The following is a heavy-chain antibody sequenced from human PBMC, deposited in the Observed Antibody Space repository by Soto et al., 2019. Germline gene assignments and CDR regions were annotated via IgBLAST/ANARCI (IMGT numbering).Heavy chain of an antibody. D-gene: IGHD6-19*01. V-gene: IGHV3-23*01. J-gene: IGHJ6*02. Sequence: PGGSLRLSCAASGFTFSSYAMSWVRQAPGKGLEWVSAISGSGGSTYYADSVKGRFTISRDNSKNTLYLQMNSLRAEDTAVYYCAKDLGGGWYPEIYYYGMDVWGQGTTVTVSS. CDR3: AKDLGGGWYPEIYYYGMDV. CDR1: GFTFSSYA. CDR2: ISGSGGST.